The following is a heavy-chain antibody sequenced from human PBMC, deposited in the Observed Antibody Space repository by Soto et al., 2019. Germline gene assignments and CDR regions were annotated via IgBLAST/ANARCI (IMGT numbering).Heavy chain of an antibody. D-gene: IGHD6-13*01. Sequence: QLQVQESGPGLVKPSETLSLTCTVSGGSISSSTYYWGWIRQPPGKGLEWIGNINYSEDTYYNPSLKSRVTISVDTSKNQFSLDLTSVTAADTAVYFCARLPAPGTPEYFQHWGQGTLVTVSS. V-gene: IGHV4-39*01. CDR1: GGSISSSTYY. CDR3: ARLPAPGTPEYFQH. J-gene: IGHJ1*01. CDR2: INYSEDT.